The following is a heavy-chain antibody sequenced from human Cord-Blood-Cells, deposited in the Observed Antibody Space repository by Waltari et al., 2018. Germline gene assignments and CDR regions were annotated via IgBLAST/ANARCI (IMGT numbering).Heavy chain of an antibody. D-gene: IGHD3-22*01. J-gene: IGHJ4*02. CDR3: TRPYDSSGYFIDY. V-gene: IGHV3-73*02. CDR1: GFTFSGLS. CDR2: IRSKANSYAT. Sequence: EVQLVESGGCLVQPGGSLKLSCAASGFTFSGLSMHWVRQASGKGLEWVGRIRSKANSYATAYAASVKGRFTISRDDSKNTAYLQMNSLKTEDTAVYYCTRPYDSSGYFIDYWGQGTLVTVSS.